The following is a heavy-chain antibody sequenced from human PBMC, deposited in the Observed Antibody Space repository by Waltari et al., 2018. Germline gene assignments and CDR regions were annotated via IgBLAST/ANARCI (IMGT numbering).Heavy chain of an antibody. J-gene: IGHJ6*02. Sequence: QVQLQQWGAGLLKPSETLSLTCAVYGGSFSGYYWSWIRQPPGKGLEWSGEINHSGSTHYIPSLQSRVTISVDTSKNQFSLKLSSVTAADTAVYYCARERITMVRGVIASYYGMDVWGQGTTVTVSS. CDR3: ARERITMVRGVIASYYGMDV. V-gene: IGHV4-34*01. D-gene: IGHD3-10*01. CDR2: INHSGST. CDR1: GGSFSGYY.